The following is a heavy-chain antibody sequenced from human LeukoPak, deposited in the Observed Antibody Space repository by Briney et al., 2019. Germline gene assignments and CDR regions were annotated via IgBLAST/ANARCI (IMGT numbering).Heavy chain of an antibody. CDR3: AKDPRWGMITFGGVIVTLPDY. CDR2: ISGSGGST. CDR1: GFTFSSYA. D-gene: IGHD3-16*02. J-gene: IGHJ4*02. V-gene: IGHV3-23*01. Sequence: PGGSLRLSCAASGFTFSSYAMSWVRQAPGKGLEWVSAISGSGGSTYYADSVKGRFTISRDNSKNTLYLQMNSLRAEDTAVYYCAKDPRWGMITFGGVIVTLPDYWGQGTLVTVSS.